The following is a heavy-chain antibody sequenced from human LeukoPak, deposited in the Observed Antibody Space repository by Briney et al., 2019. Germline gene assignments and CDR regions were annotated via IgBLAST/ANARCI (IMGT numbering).Heavy chain of an antibody. D-gene: IGHD3-3*01. CDR1: GGTFSSYA. Sequence: SVKVSCKASGGTFSSYAISWVRQAPGQGLEWMGGITPIFGTANYAQKFQGRVTITADESTSTAYMELSSLRSEDTAVYYCARYFWSGYYYLFDYWGQGTLVTVSS. J-gene: IGHJ4*02. CDR2: ITPIFGTA. V-gene: IGHV1-69*13. CDR3: ARYFWSGYYYLFDY.